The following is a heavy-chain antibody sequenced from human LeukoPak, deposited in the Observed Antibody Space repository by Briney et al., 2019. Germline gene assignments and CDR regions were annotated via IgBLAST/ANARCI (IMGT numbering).Heavy chain of an antibody. CDR2: IYYSGST. D-gene: IGHD4-23*01. CDR1: GGSFSGYY. Sequence: KPSETLSLTCAVYGGSFSGYYWSWIRQHPGKGLEWIGYIYYSGSTYYNPSLKSRVTISVDTSKNQFSLKLSSVTAADTAVYYCARDRGYGGNSDYYFDYWGQGTLVTVSS. J-gene: IGHJ4*02. V-gene: IGHV4-31*11. CDR3: ARDRGYGGNSDYYFDY.